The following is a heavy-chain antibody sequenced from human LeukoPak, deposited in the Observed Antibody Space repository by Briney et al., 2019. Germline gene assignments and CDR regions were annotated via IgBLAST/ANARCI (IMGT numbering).Heavy chain of an antibody. V-gene: IGHV3-15*01. CDR2: IISKTDSGTT. CDR3: TTDWYAF. CDR1: VFTFSIAW. Sequence: GGSLRLSCAPSVFTFSIAWMSGVRQAPGKGLESVCRIISKTDSGTTDHAAPVKGTFSTSTDDTKNTLYLQMNSLKAEDTAIYYCTTDWYAFWGQGTLVTVSS. D-gene: IGHD2-2*01. J-gene: IGHJ4*02.